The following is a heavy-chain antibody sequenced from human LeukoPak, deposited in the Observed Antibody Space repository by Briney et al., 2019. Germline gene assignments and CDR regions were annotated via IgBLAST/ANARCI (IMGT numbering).Heavy chain of an antibody. CDR1: GGSISSSSYY. V-gene: IGHV4-39*01. CDR2: IYYSGST. D-gene: IGHD6-13*01. CDR3: AKPIAAAGPDAFDI. Sequence: SETLSLTCTVSGGSISSSSYYLGWVPPPPGKGVEGVGSIYYSGSTYYNPSLKSRVTISVDTSKNQFSLKLSSVTAADTAVYYCAKPIAAAGPDAFDIWGQGTMVTVSS. J-gene: IGHJ3*02.